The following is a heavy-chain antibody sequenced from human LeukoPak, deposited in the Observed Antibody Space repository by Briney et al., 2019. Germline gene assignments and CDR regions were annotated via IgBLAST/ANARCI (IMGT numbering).Heavy chain of an antibody. CDR3: ARGSPYFDY. CDR2: NSSSGNTK. Sequence: GGSLRLSCAASGFTFSNYEMNWVRQAPGKGLEWVSYNSSSGNTKYYADSVKGRFTISRDNARSSLYLQMNSLRAEDTAVYYCARGSPYFDYWGQGTLVTVSS. CDR1: GFTFSNYE. V-gene: IGHV3-48*03. J-gene: IGHJ4*02.